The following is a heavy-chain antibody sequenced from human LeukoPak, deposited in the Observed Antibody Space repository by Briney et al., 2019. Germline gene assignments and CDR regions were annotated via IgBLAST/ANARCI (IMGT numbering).Heavy chain of an antibody. Sequence: GGSLRLSCAVSGITLSNYGMSWVRQAPGKGLEWVAGISGSGGTTNYADSVKGRFTISRDNPKNTLFLHMNSLRAEDTAVYFCAKRGVVIRVILVGFHKEAYYFDSWGQGALVTVSS. V-gene: IGHV3-23*01. J-gene: IGHJ4*02. CDR1: GITLSNYG. CDR3: AKRGVVIRVILVGFHKEAYYFDS. CDR2: ISGSGGTT. D-gene: IGHD3-22*01.